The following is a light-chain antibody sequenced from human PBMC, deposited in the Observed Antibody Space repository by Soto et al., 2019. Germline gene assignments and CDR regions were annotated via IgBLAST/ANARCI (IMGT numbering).Light chain of an antibody. CDR2: GAS. CDR1: QSVTSSF. CDR3: QQYGRSPWT. V-gene: IGKV3-20*01. Sequence: EIVLTQSPGTLSLSPGDRATLSCRASQSVTSSFLAWYQQKPGQAPRLLIYGASSRATGFPDRFSGSGSGTDFTLTISRLEPEDFAVYYCQQYGRSPWTFGQGTKVEVK. J-gene: IGKJ1*01.